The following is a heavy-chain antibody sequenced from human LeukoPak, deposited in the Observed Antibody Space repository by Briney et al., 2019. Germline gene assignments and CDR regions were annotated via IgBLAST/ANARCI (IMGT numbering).Heavy chain of an antibody. D-gene: IGHD1-14*01. CDR3: VKDRGNHVTDY. V-gene: IGHV4-39*07. Sequence: PSETLSLTCTVSGGSISSSTCYWGWIRQPPGKGLEWIGTICYSGSTYYNPSLKSRVTISVDTSKNQFSLKLISVTAADTAVYYCVKDRGNHVTDYWGQGTLVTVSS. CDR1: GGSISSSTCY. J-gene: IGHJ4*02. CDR2: ICYSGST.